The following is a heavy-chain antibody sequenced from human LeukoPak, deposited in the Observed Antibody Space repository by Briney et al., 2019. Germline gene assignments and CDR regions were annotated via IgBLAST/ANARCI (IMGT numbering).Heavy chain of an antibody. J-gene: IGHJ6*02. V-gene: IGHV4-30-4*01. CDR3: ARDRVSYCSGGSCYYYYYGMDV. Sequence: SQTLSLTCTVSGGSISSGDYYWSWIRQPPGKGLEWIGYIYYSGSTYYNPSLKSRVTISVDTSKNQFSLELSSVTAADTAVYYCARDRVSYCSGGSCYYYYYGMDVWGQGTTVTVSS. CDR1: GGSISSGDYY. CDR2: IYYSGST. D-gene: IGHD2-15*01.